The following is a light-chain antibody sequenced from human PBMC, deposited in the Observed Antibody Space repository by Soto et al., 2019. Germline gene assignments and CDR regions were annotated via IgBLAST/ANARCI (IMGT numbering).Light chain of an antibody. J-gene: IGKJ1*01. CDR2: AAS. V-gene: IGKV1-5*01. CDR3: QHYNSYSEA. CDR1: QSSSSW. Sequence: DIQMTQSPSTLSASVGRRVTITCRASQSSSSWLAWSQQKPGKAPKLRSDAASSLQRGGPSSVSGSGSGTEVTLTISSLQPDDFATDYCQHYNSYSEAFGQGTKVDIK.